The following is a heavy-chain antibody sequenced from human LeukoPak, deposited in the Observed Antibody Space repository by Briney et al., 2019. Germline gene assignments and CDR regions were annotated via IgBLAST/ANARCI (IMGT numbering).Heavy chain of an antibody. Sequence: SETLSLTCTVSGGSISSYYWSWIRQPPGKGLEWIGHIYYSGNTNYNPSLKSRVTISVDTSKNQSSLKLSSVAAADTAVYYCARSHDYGDYVAHYYFDYWGQGTLVTVSS. CDR3: ARSHDYGDYVAHYYFDY. D-gene: IGHD4-17*01. CDR1: GGSISSYY. V-gene: IGHV4-59*01. CDR2: IYYSGNT. J-gene: IGHJ4*02.